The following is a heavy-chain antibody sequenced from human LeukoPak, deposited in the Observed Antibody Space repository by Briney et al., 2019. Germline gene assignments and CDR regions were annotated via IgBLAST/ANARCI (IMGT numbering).Heavy chain of an antibody. CDR3: ARDRDKYSSGWARLMDV. D-gene: IGHD6-19*01. Sequence: GAPVKVSGNASGGTVSSYAISWVRQAPGQGLEWMGGTIPIVGTANYAQKLQGSVTIPADKSRSKAYMELSSLRYEDTAVYSCARDRDKYSSGWARLMDVWGKGTTVTVSS. J-gene: IGHJ6*03. V-gene: IGHV1-69*06. CDR1: GGTVSSYA. CDR2: TIPIVGTA.